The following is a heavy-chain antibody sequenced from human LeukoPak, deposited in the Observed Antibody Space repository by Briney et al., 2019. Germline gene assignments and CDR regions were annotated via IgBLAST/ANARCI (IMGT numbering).Heavy chain of an antibody. CDR3: GRGVAPDY. Sequence: GGSLRLSGVASGVIFGDYYMSWIRQAPGKGLEWISYIGNSGTIMYYADSVKGRFAISRDNARHSVFLQMNSLRAEDTAVYYCGRGVAPDYWGQGILVTVSS. V-gene: IGHV3-11*01. CDR2: IGNSGTIM. CDR1: GVIFGDYY. J-gene: IGHJ4*02. D-gene: IGHD5-12*01.